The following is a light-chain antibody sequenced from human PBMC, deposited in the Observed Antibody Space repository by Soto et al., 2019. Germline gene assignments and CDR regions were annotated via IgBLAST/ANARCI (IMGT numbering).Light chain of an antibody. CDR3: CSYACSNSVI. J-gene: IGLJ2*01. CDR1: NGDVGSYDL. Sequence: QSALTQPASVSGSPGQSITISCTGTNGDVGSYDLVSWYQRYPGEAPKLIIYEVNKRPSGISNRFSGSKSGNTASLTISGLQAEDEAEYDCCSYACSNSVIFGGGTKLTVL. V-gene: IGLV2-23*02. CDR2: EVN.